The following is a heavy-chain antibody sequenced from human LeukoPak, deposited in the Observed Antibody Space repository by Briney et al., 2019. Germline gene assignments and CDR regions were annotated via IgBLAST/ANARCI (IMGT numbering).Heavy chain of an antibody. CDR3: ARGVARSSKFHFSYYFDY. D-gene: IGHD6-6*01. V-gene: IGHV4-39*07. Sequence: SETLSLTCTVSGGSIGSSSYYWGWIRQPPGKGLEWIGSIYHSGSTYYNPSLKSRVTISVDTSKNQFSLKLSSVTAADTAVYYCARGVARSSKFHFSYYFDYWGQGTLVTVSS. CDR2: IYHSGST. J-gene: IGHJ4*02. CDR1: GGSIGSSSYY.